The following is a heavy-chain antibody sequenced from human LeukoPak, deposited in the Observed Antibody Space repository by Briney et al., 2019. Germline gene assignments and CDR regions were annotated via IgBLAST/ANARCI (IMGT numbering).Heavy chain of an antibody. D-gene: IGHD2-2*01. V-gene: IGHV3-23*01. CDR3: AKGYCSSTSCYADRYAFDI. J-gene: IGHJ3*02. CDR2: ISGSGGST. Sequence: TGGSRRLSCAASGFTFSSYAMSWVRQAPGKGLEWVSAISGSGGSTYYADSVKGRFTISRDNSKNTLYLQMNSLRAEDTAVYYCAKGYCSSTSCYADRYAFDIWGQGTMVTVSS. CDR1: GFTFSSYA.